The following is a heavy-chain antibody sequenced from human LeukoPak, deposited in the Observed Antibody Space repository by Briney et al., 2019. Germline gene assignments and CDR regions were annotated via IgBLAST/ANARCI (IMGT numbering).Heavy chain of an antibody. Sequence: GGSLRLSCAASGFTFSSYAMHWVRQAPGKGLEWVAVISYDGSNKYYADSVKGRFTISRDNSKNTLYLQMNSLRSEDTAVYYCARRSGIAVAGAFDYWGQGTLVTVSS. CDR1: GFTFSSYA. D-gene: IGHD6-19*01. V-gene: IGHV3-30*04. CDR2: ISYDGSNK. J-gene: IGHJ4*02. CDR3: ARRSGIAVAGAFDY.